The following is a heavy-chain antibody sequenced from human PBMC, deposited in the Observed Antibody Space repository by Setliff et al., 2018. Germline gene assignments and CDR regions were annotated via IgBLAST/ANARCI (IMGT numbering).Heavy chain of an antibody. V-gene: IGHV3-7*03. CDR1: GLIFSNNW. CDR2: INKDGRER. Sequence: GESLKISCVASGLIFSNNWMSWVRQAPGKGLEWVTNINKDGRERNYVDSVKGRFTISRDNAKNSVYLQMNSLRADDTAVYYCVPQCPGYGNGWWTNWFDPWGQGTLVTVSS. D-gene: IGHD6-19*01. J-gene: IGHJ5*02. CDR3: VPQCPGYGNGWWTNWFDP.